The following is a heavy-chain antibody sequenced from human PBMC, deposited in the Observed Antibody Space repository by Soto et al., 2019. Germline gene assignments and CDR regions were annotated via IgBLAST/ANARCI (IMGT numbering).Heavy chain of an antibody. CDR1: GFTFNTYA. D-gene: IGHD2-21*01. V-gene: IGHV3-23*01. CDR2: TSGSGGST. J-gene: IGHJ4*02. Sequence: EVQLLESGGGLVHPGGSLRLSCAASGFTFNTYAMSWVRQAPGKGLEWVSVTSGSGGSTYYADSVKGRFTISRDNSKNTLYLQMDSLRAEDTAVYYCAKVIVVIAAAGDYFDHWGQGTLATVSS. CDR3: AKVIVVIAAAGDYFDH.